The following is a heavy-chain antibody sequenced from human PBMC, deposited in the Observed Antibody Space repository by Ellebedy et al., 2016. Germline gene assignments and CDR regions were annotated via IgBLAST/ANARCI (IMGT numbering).Heavy chain of an antibody. J-gene: IGHJ4*02. CDR2: IYYSGST. D-gene: IGHD5-12*01. CDR1: GGSISSYY. CDR3: ARGMVATYLD. V-gene: IGHV4-59*08. Sequence: LETLSLTCTVSGGSISSYYWSWIRQPPGKGLEWIGYIYYSGSTNYNPSLKSRVTISVDTSKNQFSLKLSSVTAADTAVYYCARGMVATYLDWGQGTLVTVSS.